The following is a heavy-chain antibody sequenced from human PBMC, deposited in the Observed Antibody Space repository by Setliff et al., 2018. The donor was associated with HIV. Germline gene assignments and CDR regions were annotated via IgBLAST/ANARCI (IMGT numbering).Heavy chain of an antibody. D-gene: IGHD2-2*01. CDR3: ARKVGGDFDY. CDR1: GGSFTNYY. Sequence: PSETLSLTCAVYGGSFTNYYWSWIRQPPGKGLECIGEINHSGSTNYNPSLKSRVTISVDTSKHQFSLKLNSMTAADTAVYFCARKVGGDFDYWGQGTLVTVSS. CDR2: INHSGST. J-gene: IGHJ4*02. V-gene: IGHV4-34*01.